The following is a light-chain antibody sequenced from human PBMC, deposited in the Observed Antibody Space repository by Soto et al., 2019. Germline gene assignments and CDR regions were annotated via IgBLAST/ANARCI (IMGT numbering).Light chain of an antibody. CDR3: QQYGSSPPT. J-gene: IGKJ1*01. CDR1: QSVSSNY. Sequence: EIVLTQSPGTLSLSPGERASLSCRASQSVSSNYLAWYRRKPGQAPSLLIYGASTRAPGIPGRFSGSGSGTDFTLTITRLEPEDFAVYYCQQYGSSPPTFGQGTKVEI. V-gene: IGKV3-20*01. CDR2: GAS.